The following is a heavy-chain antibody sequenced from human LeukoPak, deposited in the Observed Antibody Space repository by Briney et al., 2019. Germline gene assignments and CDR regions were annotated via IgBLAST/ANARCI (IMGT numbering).Heavy chain of an antibody. CDR2: IYPGDSDT. J-gene: IGHJ3*02. Sequence: GESLKISCKGSGYSFTSYWIGWVRQMPGKGLEWMGIIYPGDSDTRYSPSFQGQATISADKSISTAYLQWSSLKASDTAMYYCARSHCPGYCSSTSWQVDAFDIWGQGTMVTVSS. CDR3: ARSHCPGYCSSTSWQVDAFDI. D-gene: IGHD2-2*01. CDR1: GYSFTSYW. V-gene: IGHV5-51*01.